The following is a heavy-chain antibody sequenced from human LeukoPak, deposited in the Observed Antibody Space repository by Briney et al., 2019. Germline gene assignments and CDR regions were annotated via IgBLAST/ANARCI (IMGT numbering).Heavy chain of an antibody. CDR2: IYTSGST. V-gene: IGHV4-4*07. J-gene: IGHJ6*03. D-gene: IGHD6-6*01. Sequence: SETLSLTCTVSGGSISSYYWSWIRQPAGKGLEWIGRIYTSGSTNYNPSLKSRVTISVDTSKNQFSLKLSSVTAADTAVYYCARLTEYSSSSGWYYYYYMDVWGKGTTVTVSS. CDR1: GGSISSYY. CDR3: ARLTEYSSSSGWYYYYYMDV.